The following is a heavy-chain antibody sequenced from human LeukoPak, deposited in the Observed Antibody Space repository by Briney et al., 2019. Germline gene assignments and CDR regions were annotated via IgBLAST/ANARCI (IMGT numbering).Heavy chain of an antibody. V-gene: IGHV3-23*01. D-gene: IGHD6-19*01. Sequence: GGSLRLSCAASGFAFSNYAMSWVRQAPGKGLEWVSSISNSGGSTYHADSVKGRFTISRDNSRNTLYLQMSSLRAEDTAVYYCAKYHGGTYSSGPVYFDYWGQGTLVTVSS. J-gene: IGHJ4*02. CDR3: AKYHGGTYSSGPVYFDY. CDR2: ISNSGGST. CDR1: GFAFSNYA.